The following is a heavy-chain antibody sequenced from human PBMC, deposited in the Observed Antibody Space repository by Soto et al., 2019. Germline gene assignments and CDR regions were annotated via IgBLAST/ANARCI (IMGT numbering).Heavy chain of an antibody. CDR2: MNPDGSQE. CDR3: ASGGWETPI. CDR1: GFAFSTYW. V-gene: IGHV3-7*03. Sequence: EVQLVESGGGLVQPGGYLRLSCAASGFAFSTYWMSWVRQAPGQWLEWVATMNPDGSQEYYVDSVKGRFTVSRDNAKKSLYLQVNSLRDEDTAVYYCASGGWETPIWGQGTPVTASS. J-gene: IGHJ4*02. D-gene: IGHD1-26*01.